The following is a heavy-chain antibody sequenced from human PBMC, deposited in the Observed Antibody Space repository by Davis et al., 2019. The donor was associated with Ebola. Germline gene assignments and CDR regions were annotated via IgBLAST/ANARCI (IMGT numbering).Heavy chain of an antibody. J-gene: IGHJ4*02. D-gene: IGHD3-10*01. CDR2: FDPEDGET. CDR1: GYTLTELS. Sequence: ASVKVSCKVSGYTLTELSMHWVRQAPGKGLEWMGGFDPEDGETIYAQKFQGRVTMTRDTSTETVYMELSSLRSEDTAVYYCAREDRILWFGEWDYWGQGTLVTVSS. V-gene: IGHV1-24*01. CDR3: AREDRILWFGEWDY.